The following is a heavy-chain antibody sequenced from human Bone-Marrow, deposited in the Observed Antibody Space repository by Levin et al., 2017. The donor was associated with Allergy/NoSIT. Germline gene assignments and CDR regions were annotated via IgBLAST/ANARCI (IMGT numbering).Heavy chain of an antibody. D-gene: IGHD3-16*01. J-gene: IGHJ4*02. CDR3: ERGGAPGAEEGFDY. CDR1: GIPFSDYY. V-gene: IGHV3-11*05. Sequence: LSLTCAASGIPFSDYYMTWIRQAPGEGLEWVSSIGASSIFTHYGDSVKGRFTISRDNAKRSLDLQMDSLKLEDTAIYYCERGGAPGAEEGFDYWGQGTLVIVSS. CDR2: IGASSIFT.